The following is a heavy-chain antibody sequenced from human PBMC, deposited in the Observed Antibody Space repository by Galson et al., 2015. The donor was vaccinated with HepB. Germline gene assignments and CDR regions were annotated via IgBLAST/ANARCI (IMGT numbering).Heavy chain of an antibody. J-gene: IGHJ4*02. CDR2: INPGGGSA. D-gene: IGHD1-26*01. Sequence: SVKASCKASGYTFITYYMHWVRQAPGQGLEWMGVINPGGGSATYAQKFQGRVTMTRDTSTSTVYMEMSSLRSEDTAVYYCARTPSQWELLDHWGQGTLVTVSS. CDR1: GYTFITYY. V-gene: IGHV1-46*01. CDR3: ARTPSQWELLDH.